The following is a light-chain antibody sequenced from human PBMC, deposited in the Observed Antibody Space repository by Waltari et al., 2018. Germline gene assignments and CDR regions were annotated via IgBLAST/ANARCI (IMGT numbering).Light chain of an antibody. Sequence: SYELTQPPSVSVSPGQTARITCSGDALPKQYTYWYQQKPGQAPVLVIYKDTERPSGIPGRFAGSSSGKTVTLTISGVQPEDEADYFCQSADSSGTFYIFGIGTKVTVL. V-gene: IGLV3-25*03. J-gene: IGLJ1*01. CDR3: QSADSSGTFYI. CDR2: KDT. CDR1: ALPKQY.